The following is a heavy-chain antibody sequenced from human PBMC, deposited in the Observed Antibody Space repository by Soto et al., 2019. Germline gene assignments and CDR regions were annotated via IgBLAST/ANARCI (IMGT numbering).Heavy chain of an antibody. J-gene: IGHJ6*02. V-gene: IGHV4-59*01. D-gene: IGHD3-10*01. CDR1: GGSISSYY. CDR2: IYYSGST. Sequence: SETLSLTCTVSGGSISSYYWSRIRQPPGKGLEWIGYIYYSGSTNYNPSLKSRVTISVDTSKNQFSLKLSSVTAADTAVYYCARGSGSGSSFYYYGMDVWGQGTTVTV. CDR3: ARGSGSGSSFYYYGMDV.